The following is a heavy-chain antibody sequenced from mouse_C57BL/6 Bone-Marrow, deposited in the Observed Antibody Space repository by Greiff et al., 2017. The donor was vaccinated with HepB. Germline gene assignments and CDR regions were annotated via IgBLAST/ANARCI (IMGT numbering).Heavy chain of an antibody. CDR3: ARHHDY. CDR1: GFTFSSYG. V-gene: IGHV5-6*01. Sequence: EVQGVESGGDLVKPGGSLKLSCAASGFTFSSYGMSWVRQTPDKRLEWVATISSGGSYTYYPDSVKGRFTISRDNAKNTLYLQMSSLKSEDTAMYYCARHHDYWGQGTTLTVSS. CDR2: ISSGGSYT. J-gene: IGHJ2*01.